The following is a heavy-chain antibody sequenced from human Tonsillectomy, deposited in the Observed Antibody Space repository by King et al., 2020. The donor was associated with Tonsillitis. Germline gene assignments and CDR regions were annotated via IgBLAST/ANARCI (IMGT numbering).Heavy chain of an antibody. V-gene: IGHV4-30-4*01. D-gene: IGHD3-10*01. CDR1: GGSISSGDYS. Sequence: QLQESGPGLVKPSQTLSLTCTVSGGSISSGDYSWSWIRQTPGKGLEWIGYIYNSGITHYNPSLKSRVTISADTSKNQFSLRLSSVTAADTAVYYCASLLDYYGSGSYSDFWGQGTLVTVSS. J-gene: IGHJ4*02. CDR3: ASLLDYYGSGSYSDF. CDR2: IYNSGIT.